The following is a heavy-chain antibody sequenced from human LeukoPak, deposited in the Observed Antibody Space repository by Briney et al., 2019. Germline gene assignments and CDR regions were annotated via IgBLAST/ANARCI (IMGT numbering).Heavy chain of an antibody. V-gene: IGHV4-61*01. D-gene: IGHD2-15*01. Sequence: SETLSLTCNVSGASVSSGSYYWSWIRQPPGKELEWIGYIYYSGSTYYNPSLKSRVTISVDTSKNQFSLKLSSVTAADTAVYYCARDLHCSGGSCYRWFDPWGQGTLVTVSS. J-gene: IGHJ5*02. CDR2: IYYSGST. CDR3: ARDLHCSGGSCYRWFDP. CDR1: GASVSSGSYY.